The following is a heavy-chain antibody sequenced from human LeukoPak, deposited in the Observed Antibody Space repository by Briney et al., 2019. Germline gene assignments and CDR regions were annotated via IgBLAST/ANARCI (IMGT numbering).Heavy chain of an antibody. CDR3: ARLEVVVVTPGRAAFDI. V-gene: IGHV5-10-1*01. CDR1: GYSFTSFW. J-gene: IGHJ3*02. D-gene: IGHD3-22*01. Sequence: MPGESLRISCKGSGYSFTSFWISWVRQMPGKGLEWMGRIDHSDSYTNYSPSFQGHVTISADKSISTAYLQLSSLKASDTAMYYCARLEVVVVTPGRAAFDIWGQGTMVTVAS. CDR2: IDHSDSYT.